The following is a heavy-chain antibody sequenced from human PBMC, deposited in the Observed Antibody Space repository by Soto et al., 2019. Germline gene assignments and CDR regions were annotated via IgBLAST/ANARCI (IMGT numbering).Heavy chain of an antibody. Sequence: ASGPTLVNPTQTITLTCTFSGFSLSSKGMRVSWIRQPPGKALEWLARIDWDDDKFYSPSLRTRLTISKDTTKNQVVLTMTNVDPMDTATYYCARSPGGFTVATYFFDYWGQGTLVTVSS. CDR3: ARSPGGFTVATYFFDY. CDR2: IDWDDDK. CDR1: GFSLSSKGMR. D-gene: IGHD3-16*01. V-gene: IGHV2-70*04. J-gene: IGHJ4*02.